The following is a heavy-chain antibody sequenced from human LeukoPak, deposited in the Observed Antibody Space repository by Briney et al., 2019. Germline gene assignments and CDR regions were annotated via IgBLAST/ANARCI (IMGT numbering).Heavy chain of an antibody. J-gene: IGHJ6*02. Sequence: GGSLRRSCAASAFTFDSYGMHWVRQAPGKGLEWVAVISYDRSNKYYADSVEGRFTISRDNSKNTLYLQMNSLTTEDTALYYCAKDRGGTAMVLKSYLHYYYGMDVWGQGTTVTVSS. CDR1: AFTFDSYG. V-gene: IGHV3-30*18. CDR2: ISYDRSNK. CDR3: AKDRGGTAMVLKSYLHYYYGMDV. D-gene: IGHD5-18*01.